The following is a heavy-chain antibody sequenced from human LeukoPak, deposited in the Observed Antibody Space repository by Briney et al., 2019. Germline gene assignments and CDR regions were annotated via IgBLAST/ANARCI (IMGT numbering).Heavy chain of an antibody. CDR1: GFTFSNYW. CDR2: VDAHGGSR. V-gene: IGHV3-74*01. Sequence: GGSLRLSCAGSGFTFSNYWMYWVRQAPGKGLVWVSNVDAHGGSRTYADSVKGRFTISRDNDKKTMYLQMSSLRAEDTAVYYCVRGPSFYYYYYDMDVWGQGTTVTVSS. J-gene: IGHJ6*02. D-gene: IGHD6-6*01. CDR3: VRGPSFYYYYYDMDV.